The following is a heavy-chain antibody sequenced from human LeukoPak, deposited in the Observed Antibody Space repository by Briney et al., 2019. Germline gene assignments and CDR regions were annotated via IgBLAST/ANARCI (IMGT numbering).Heavy chain of an antibody. CDR1: GGSISSGDYY. D-gene: IGHD3-10*01. V-gene: IGHV4-30-4*01. CDR3: ASNLPYYYGSGSYYHFDY. J-gene: IGHJ4*02. Sequence: SQTLSLTCTVSGGSISSGDYYWSWIRQPPGKGLEWIGYIYYSGSTYYNPSLKSRVTISVDTSKNQFSLKLSSVTAADTAVYYCASNLPYYYGSGSYYHFDYWGQGTLVTVSS. CDR2: IYYSGST.